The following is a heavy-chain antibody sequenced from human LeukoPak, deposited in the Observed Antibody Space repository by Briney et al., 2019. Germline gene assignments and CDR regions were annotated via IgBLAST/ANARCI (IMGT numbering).Heavy chain of an antibody. CDR3: ARDGGQLQPISDY. CDR1: GFTFSSYA. V-gene: IGHV3-7*01. CDR2: IKQDGSEK. D-gene: IGHD2-2*01. J-gene: IGHJ4*02. Sequence: GGALRLSCAASGFTFSSYAMSWVRQAPGKGLEWVANIKQDGSEKYYVDSVKGRFTISRDNAKNSLYLQMNSLRAEDTAVYYCARDGGQLQPISDYWGQGTLVTVSS.